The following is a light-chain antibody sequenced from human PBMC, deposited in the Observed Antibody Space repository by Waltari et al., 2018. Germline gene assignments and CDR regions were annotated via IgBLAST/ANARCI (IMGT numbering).Light chain of an antibody. Sequence: NFILTQPHPVPDPPEKTVTFSCTRNGASIASNYVQWYQQRPGSSPTTVIYENNLRPSGVPDRFSGSIDTSSNSASLTISGLKTEDEADYYCQSYDSNVVVFGGGTKVTVL. V-gene: IGLV6-57*01. CDR2: ENN. CDR1: GASIASNY. CDR3: QSYDSNVVV. J-gene: IGLJ2*01.